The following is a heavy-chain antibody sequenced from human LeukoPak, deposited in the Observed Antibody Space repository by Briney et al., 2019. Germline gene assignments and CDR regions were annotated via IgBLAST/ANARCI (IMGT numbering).Heavy chain of an antibody. Sequence: ASVKVSCKASGYTFTSYGISWVRQAPGQGLEWMGWISAYNGNTNYAQKLQGRVTMTTDTSTGTAYMELRSLRSDDTAVYYCAARRDYYDSSGYLPLDYWGQGTLVTVSS. V-gene: IGHV1-18*01. D-gene: IGHD3-22*01. CDR3: AARRDYYDSSGYLPLDY. CDR2: ISAYNGNT. J-gene: IGHJ4*02. CDR1: GYTFTSYG.